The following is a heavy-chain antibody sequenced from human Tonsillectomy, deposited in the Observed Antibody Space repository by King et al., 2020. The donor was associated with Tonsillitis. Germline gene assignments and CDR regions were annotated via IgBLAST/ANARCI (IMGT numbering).Heavy chain of an antibody. V-gene: IGHV2-5*01. CDR1: GFSLSTSGVG. Sequence: ITLKESGPTLVKPTQTLTLTCTFSGFSLSTSGVGVAWIRQPPGKALEWLALIYWNDDKRYSSSLNSRLTITKDTSKNQVVLIMTNMDPVDTATFYCALSYYGGSGSRHWFDSWGQGTLVTVSS. J-gene: IGHJ5*01. CDR3: ALSYYGGSGSRHWFDS. D-gene: IGHD3-22*01. CDR2: IYWNDDK.